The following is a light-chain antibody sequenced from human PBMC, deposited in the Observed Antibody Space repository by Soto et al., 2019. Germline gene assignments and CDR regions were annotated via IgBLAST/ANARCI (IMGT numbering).Light chain of an antibody. CDR3: QQANSFPLT. V-gene: IGKV1-39*01. J-gene: IGKJ4*01. CDR2: AAS. CDR1: QSISSY. Sequence: DIQMTQSPSSLSASVGDRVTITCRASQSISSYLNWYQQKPGKAPKXLIYAASSLQSGVPSRFSGSGSGTDFTLTISSLQPEDFATYYCQQANSFPLTFGGGTKVDIK.